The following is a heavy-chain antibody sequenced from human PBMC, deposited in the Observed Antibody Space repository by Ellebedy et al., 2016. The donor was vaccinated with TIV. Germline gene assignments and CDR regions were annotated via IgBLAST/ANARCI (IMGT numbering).Heavy chain of an antibody. CDR1: GFTFGDYA. CDR2: IRSKAYGRTT. Sequence: GESLKISXTASGFTFGDYAMSWFRQAPGKGLEWVGFIRSKAYGRTTEYAASVKGRFTISRDDSKSIAYLQMNSLKTEDTAVYYCTVGRRLLEGFDYWGQGTLVTVSS. CDR3: TVGRRLLEGFDY. D-gene: IGHD3-22*01. V-gene: IGHV3-49*03. J-gene: IGHJ4*02.